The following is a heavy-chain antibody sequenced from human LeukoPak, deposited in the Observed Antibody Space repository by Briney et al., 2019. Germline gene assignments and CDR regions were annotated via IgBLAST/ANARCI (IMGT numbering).Heavy chain of an antibody. CDR2: VSPKTGRT. CDR3: ARESERNDGWFDP. J-gene: IGHJ5*02. Sequence: GASVKVSCKASGYTFRIHDFNWVRQAPGQGLEWMEWVSPKTGRTGYAPKFQGRVYMTTNASLSTAYMELSSLRSDDTAVYFCARESERNDGWFDPWGQGTLVTVSS. V-gene: IGHV1-8*01. D-gene: IGHD1-1*01. CDR1: GYTFRIHD.